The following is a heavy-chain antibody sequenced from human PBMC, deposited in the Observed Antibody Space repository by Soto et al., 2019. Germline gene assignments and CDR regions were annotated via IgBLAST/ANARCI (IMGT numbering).Heavy chain of an antibody. V-gene: IGHV3-7*02. CDR2: KKADSTDI. Sequence: PGGSLRLSCADSGFTFSREWMSWVRQAPVRGLEWVAHKKADSTDIYYVESVKGRFTISRDNAKNSLYLQMNSLRVEDTAVYYCATIGNDYGDYLDRWGQGTPVTVSS. J-gene: IGHJ4*02. CDR1: GFTFSREW. CDR3: ATIGNDYGDYLDR. D-gene: IGHD4-17*01.